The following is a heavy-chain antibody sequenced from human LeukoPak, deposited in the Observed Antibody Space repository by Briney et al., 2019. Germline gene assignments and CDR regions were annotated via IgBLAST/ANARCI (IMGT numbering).Heavy chain of an antibody. CDR3: ARVALRPIDYSNPEFDP. Sequence: TGGSLRLSCAVSGFTFSSYSMNWVRQAPGQGLEWVSYITSDSTTMFYADSVKGRFTASRDNAENSMYLQMNSLRAEDTAVYYCARVALRPIDYSNPEFDPWGQGTLVTVSS. V-gene: IGHV3-48*01. J-gene: IGHJ5*02. D-gene: IGHD4-11*01. CDR1: GFTFSSYS. CDR2: ITSDSTTM.